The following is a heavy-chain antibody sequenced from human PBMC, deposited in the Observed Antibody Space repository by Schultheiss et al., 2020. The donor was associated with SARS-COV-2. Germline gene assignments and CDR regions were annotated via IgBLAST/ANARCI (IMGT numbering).Heavy chain of an antibody. V-gene: IGHV3-11*04. CDR1: GFSFSDYY. CDR2: SSGSGNTK. D-gene: IGHD3-22*01. Sequence: GESLKISCKASGFSFSDYYMTWIRQAPGKGLEWVSHSSGSGNTKGYRDSVRGRFTISRDNAKNSLYLQMVSLRVEDTAVYYCARVALLDSHYYDSSGPDYWGQGTLVTVSS. CDR3: ARVALLDSHYYDSSGPDY. J-gene: IGHJ4*02.